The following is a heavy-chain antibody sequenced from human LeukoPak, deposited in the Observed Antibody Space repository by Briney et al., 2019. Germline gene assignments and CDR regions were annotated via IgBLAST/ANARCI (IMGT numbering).Heavy chain of an antibody. J-gene: IGHJ6*02. V-gene: IGHV1-8*01. D-gene: IGHD3-16*01. CDR2: MNPNSGNT. CDR3: ARVIGGIHYYYGMDV. CDR1: GYTFTSYD. Sequence: GASVKVSCKASGYTFTSYDINWVRQATGQGLEWMGWMNPNSGNTGYAQKFQGRVTMTRNTSTSTAYMELSSLRSEDTAVYYCARVIGGIHYYYGMDVWGQGTTVTVSS.